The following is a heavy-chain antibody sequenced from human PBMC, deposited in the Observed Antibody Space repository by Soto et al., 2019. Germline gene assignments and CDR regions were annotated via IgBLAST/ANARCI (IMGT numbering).Heavy chain of an antibody. V-gene: IGHV4-39*01. D-gene: IGHD3-10*01. CDR2: IYSGGST. J-gene: IGHJ6*02. Sequence: KTSETLSLTCTVSGGSISSSNYYWGWIRQPPGKGLEWIGSIYSGGSTYYNPSLKSRVTISVDMSKNQFSLKLTSVSAADTALYYCDAITMVRGVILAVDVWGQGTTVTVSS. CDR3: DAITMVRGVILAVDV. CDR1: GGSISSSNYY.